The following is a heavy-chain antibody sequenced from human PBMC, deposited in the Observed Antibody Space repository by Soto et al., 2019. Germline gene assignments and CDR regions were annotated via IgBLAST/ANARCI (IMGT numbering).Heavy chain of an antibody. V-gene: IGHV4-39*01. Sequence: QVQLQESGPGLVKPSETLSLTCTVTGDSFSSSTYYWGWIRQPPGKGLEWIGSIYYSGSTYYNPSLGIRVTISIYTSKKQFSLTLRSVTAADTAVYYCERQCHPPGFLPYYYCYMDVWGKGTTVTVSS. J-gene: IGHJ6*03. CDR2: IYYSGST. CDR3: ERQCHPPGFLPYYYCYMDV. CDR1: GDSFSSSTYY. D-gene: IGHD3-3*01.